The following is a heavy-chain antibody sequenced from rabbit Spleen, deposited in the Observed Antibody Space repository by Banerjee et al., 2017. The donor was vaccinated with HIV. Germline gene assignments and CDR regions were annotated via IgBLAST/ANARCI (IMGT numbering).Heavy chain of an antibody. CDR3: ARDSNDWCFDV. CDR1: GFTLSSYY. Sequence: QLKESGGGLVQPGGSLKLSCTASGFTLSSYYMNWVRQAPGKGLEWIGYIDPVFGITYYANWVNGRFSISRENAQNTVFLQMTSLTAADTATYFCARDSNDWCFDVWGPGTLVTVS. V-gene: IGHV1S7*01. J-gene: IGHJ2*01. D-gene: IGHD4-1*01. CDR2: IDPVFGIT.